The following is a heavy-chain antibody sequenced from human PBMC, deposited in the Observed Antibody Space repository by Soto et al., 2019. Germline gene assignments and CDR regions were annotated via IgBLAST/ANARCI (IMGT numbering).Heavy chain of an antibody. J-gene: IGHJ4*02. Sequence: EVQLVQSGAEVKKPGESLKISCQGSGYSFTNYWIGWVRQMAGKGLEWMGIIYLGDSDTRYSPSFQGQVTISADKSISTAYLQWSSLKASDTAMYYCARPISGYSSGSHYWGQGTLVTVSS. CDR2: IYLGDSDT. D-gene: IGHD6-19*01. V-gene: IGHV5-51*03. CDR3: ARPISGYSSGSHY. CDR1: GYSFTNYW.